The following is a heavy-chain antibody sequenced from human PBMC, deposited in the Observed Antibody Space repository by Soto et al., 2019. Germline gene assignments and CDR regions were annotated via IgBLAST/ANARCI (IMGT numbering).Heavy chain of an antibody. J-gene: IGHJ6*02. CDR1: GFRFSDYY. Sequence: QVQLVESGGGSVKPGGSLRLSCAASGFRFSDYYMNWIRQAPGKGLEWVAYINSIGSTIYYGDSVKGRFTISRDNTKNSLSVQMDTLRAEDTAVYYCARGRAHLVIPTRYGMDVWGQGTTVTVSS. CDR2: INSIGSTI. CDR3: ARGRAHLVIPTRYGMDV. D-gene: IGHD2-2*01. V-gene: IGHV3-11*01.